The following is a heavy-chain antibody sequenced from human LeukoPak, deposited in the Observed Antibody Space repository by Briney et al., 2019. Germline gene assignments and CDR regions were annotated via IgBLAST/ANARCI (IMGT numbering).Heavy chain of an antibody. Sequence: GGSLRLSCAASRFTFSSYGMSWVRQAPGKGLEWVANIKQDGSEKYYVDSVKGRFTISRDNAKNSLYLQMNSLRAEDTAVYYCAREVTTPYMDVWGKGTTVTVSS. CDR2: IKQDGSEK. CDR3: AREVTTPYMDV. J-gene: IGHJ6*03. D-gene: IGHD4-17*01. CDR1: RFTFSSYG. V-gene: IGHV3-7*01.